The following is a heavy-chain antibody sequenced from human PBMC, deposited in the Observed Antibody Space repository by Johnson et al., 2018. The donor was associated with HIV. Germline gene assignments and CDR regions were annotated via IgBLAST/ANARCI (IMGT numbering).Heavy chain of an antibody. D-gene: IGHD3-9*01. Sequence: VQLVESGGGLVQSGGSLRLSCAASGFTFDDYAMHWVRQAPGKGLEWVSLISWDGGSTYYADSMKGRFTISRDNSRNTLYLQMNSLRVEDTAVYFCAGKTGYDAFDMWGQGTMVTVSS. CDR3: AGKTGYDAFDM. CDR2: ISWDGGST. J-gene: IGHJ3*02. CDR1: GFTFDDYA. V-gene: IGHV3-43D*03.